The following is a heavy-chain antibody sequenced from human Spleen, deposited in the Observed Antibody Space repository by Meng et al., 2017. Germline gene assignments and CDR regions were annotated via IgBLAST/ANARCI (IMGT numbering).Heavy chain of an antibody. CDR1: GGSFSGYY. V-gene: IGHV4-34*01. CDR3: ARDPHDYGGNVRFDY. D-gene: IGHD4-23*01. J-gene: IGHJ4*02. Sequence: QVPLQQWGPGLLKPSETLSLPCAVYGGSFSGYYWSWIRQPPGKGLEWIGEINHSGSTNYNPSLKSRVTISVDKSKNQFSLKLSSVTAADTAVYYCARDPHDYGGNVRFDYWGQGTLVTVSS. CDR2: INHSGST.